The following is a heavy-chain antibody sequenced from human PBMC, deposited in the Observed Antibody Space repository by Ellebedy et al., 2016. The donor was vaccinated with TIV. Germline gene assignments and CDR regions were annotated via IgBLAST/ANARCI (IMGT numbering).Heavy chain of an antibody. Sequence: MPGGSLRLSCTVSGAPITSSYWSWIRQPPGKGLEWIGYIYYSGSTNYNPSLKSRVTMSVDTSKNQFSLKLSSVSAADTAVFYCARIGRYDSSGYDPFDYWGQGTLVTVSS. D-gene: IGHD3-22*01. CDR3: ARIGRYDSSGYDPFDY. CDR1: GAPITSSY. J-gene: IGHJ4*02. V-gene: IGHV4-59*01. CDR2: IYYSGST.